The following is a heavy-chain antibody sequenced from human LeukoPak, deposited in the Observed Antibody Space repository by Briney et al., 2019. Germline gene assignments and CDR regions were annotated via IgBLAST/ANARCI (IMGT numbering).Heavy chain of an antibody. CDR3: ARSHCSGGSCYDYFDY. CDR1: GYTFTSYG. J-gene: IGHJ4*02. Sequence: GASVKVSCKASGYTFTSYGISWVRQAPGQGLEWMGWISAYNGNTNYAQKFQGRVTMTRNTSISTAYMELSSLRSEDTAVYYCARSHCSGGSCYDYFDYWGQGTLVTVSS. CDR2: ISAYNGNT. D-gene: IGHD2-15*01. V-gene: IGHV1-18*01.